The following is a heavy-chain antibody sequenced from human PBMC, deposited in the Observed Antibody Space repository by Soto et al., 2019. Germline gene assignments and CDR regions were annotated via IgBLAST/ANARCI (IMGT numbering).Heavy chain of an antibody. CDR3: ARSSIAARRWFDP. CDR1: GGSISSYY. Sequence: PSETLSLTCTVSGGSISSYYWSWIRQPPGKGLEWIGYIYYSGSTNYNPSLKSRVTISVDTSKNQFSLKLSSVTAADTAMYYCARSSIAARRWFDPWGQGTLVTVSS. D-gene: IGHD6-6*01. V-gene: IGHV4-59*01. J-gene: IGHJ5*02. CDR2: IYYSGST.